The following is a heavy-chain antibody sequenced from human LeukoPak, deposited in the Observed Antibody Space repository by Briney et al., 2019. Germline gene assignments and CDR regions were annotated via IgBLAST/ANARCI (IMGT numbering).Heavy chain of an antibody. CDR2: IIPIFGTA. Sequence: SVKVSCTASGGTFSSYAISWVRQAPGQGLEWMGGIIPIFGTANYAQKFQGRVTITADESTSTAYMELSSLRSEDTAVYYCASKDSSICLGACGMDVWGQGTTVTVSS. J-gene: IGHJ6*02. D-gene: IGHD3-22*01. V-gene: IGHV1-69*13. CDR3: ASKDSSICLGACGMDV. CDR1: GGTFSSYA.